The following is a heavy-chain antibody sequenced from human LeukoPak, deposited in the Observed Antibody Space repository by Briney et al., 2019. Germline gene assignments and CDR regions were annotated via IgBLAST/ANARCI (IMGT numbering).Heavy chain of an antibody. CDR1: EFTFSSYS. CDR3: ARGDYFDDSASPVDY. CDR2: ISSSSGTI. V-gene: IGHV3-48*01. Sequence: TGGSLRLSCAASEFTFSSYSMNWVRQAPGKGLEWVSYISSSSGTILYADSVKGRFTISRDNAKNSLYLQMNSLRAEDTAVYYCARGDYFDDSASPVDYWGQGTLVTVSS. D-gene: IGHD2/OR15-2a*01. J-gene: IGHJ4*02.